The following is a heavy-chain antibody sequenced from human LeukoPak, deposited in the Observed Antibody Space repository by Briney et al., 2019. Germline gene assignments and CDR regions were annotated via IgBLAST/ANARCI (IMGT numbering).Heavy chain of an antibody. CDR3: AKQQQLVIDY. J-gene: IGHJ4*02. D-gene: IGHD6-13*01. Sequence: GGSLRLSCAASGFTFSSYSMNWVRQAPGKGLEWVSAISGSGGSTYYADSVKGRFTISRDNSKNTLYLQMNSLRAEDTAVYYCAKQQQLVIDYWGQGTLVTVSS. CDR2: ISGSGGST. CDR1: GFTFSSYS. V-gene: IGHV3-23*01.